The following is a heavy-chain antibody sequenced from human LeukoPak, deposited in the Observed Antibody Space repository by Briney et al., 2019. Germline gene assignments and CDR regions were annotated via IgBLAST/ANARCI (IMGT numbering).Heavy chain of an antibody. Sequence: PGGPLRLSCAASGFTFSSYWMHWVRQAPGKGLVWVSRINTDGSSTSYADSVKGRFTISRDNAKNTLYLQMNSLRAEDTAVYYCARRSGDWRDALYIWGQGTMVTVSS. CDR1: GFTFSSYW. J-gene: IGHJ3*02. V-gene: IGHV3-74*01. CDR2: INTDGSST. CDR3: ARRSGDWRDALYI. D-gene: IGHD2-21*01.